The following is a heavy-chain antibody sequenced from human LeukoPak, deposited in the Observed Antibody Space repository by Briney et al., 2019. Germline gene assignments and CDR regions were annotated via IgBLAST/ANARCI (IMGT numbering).Heavy chain of an antibody. V-gene: IGHV3-21*01. D-gene: IGHD3-10*01. CDR3: ARGRSLAGSDY. CDR2: ISSSSSYI. CDR1: GFTFSSYT. J-gene: IGHJ4*02. Sequence: GGSLRLSCAASGFTFSSYTMNRVRQAPGKGLEWVSSISSSSSYIYYADSLKGRFTISRDNAKNSLYLQMNSLRAEDTAVYYCARGRSLAGSDYWGQGTLVTVSS.